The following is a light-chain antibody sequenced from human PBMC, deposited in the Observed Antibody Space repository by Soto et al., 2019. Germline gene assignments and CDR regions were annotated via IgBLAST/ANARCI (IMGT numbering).Light chain of an antibody. J-gene: IGKJ1*01. V-gene: IGKV1-5*03. Sequence: DIQMTQSPSTLSASVGDRVTITCRASQSISSSLAWHQQKPGKAPKLLISKASSLESGVPSRFSGTRSGTEFTLIINGLQPDDFATYYCQQYHSDSLRTFGQGTKVDNK. CDR2: KAS. CDR1: QSISSS. CDR3: QQYHSDSLRT.